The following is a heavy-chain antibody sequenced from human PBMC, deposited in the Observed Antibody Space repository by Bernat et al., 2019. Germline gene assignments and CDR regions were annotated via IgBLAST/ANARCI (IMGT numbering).Heavy chain of an antibody. J-gene: IGHJ4*02. CDR3: ARWGLVAGTPNY. D-gene: IGHD6-19*01. CDR1: GGSISSSSYY. V-gene: IGHV4-39*07. CDR2: IYYSGST. Sequence: QLQLQESGPGLVKPSETLSLTCTVSGGSISSSSYYWGWIRQPPGKGLEWIGSIYYSGSTYYNPSLKSRVTISVDTSKNQFSLKLSSVTAADTAVYYCARWGLVAGTPNYWGQGTLVTVSS.